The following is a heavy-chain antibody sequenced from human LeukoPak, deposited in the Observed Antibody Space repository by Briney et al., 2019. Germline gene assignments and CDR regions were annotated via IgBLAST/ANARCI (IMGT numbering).Heavy chain of an antibody. V-gene: IGHV3-30*18. Sequence: PGGSLRLSCAASGFTFSSYGMHWVRQAPGKGLEWVAVISYDGSNKYYADSVKGRFAISRDNSKNTLYLQMNSLRAEDTAVYYCAKDIYSSSSIDPWGQGTLVTVSS. J-gene: IGHJ5*02. CDR1: GFTFSSYG. D-gene: IGHD6-6*01. CDR2: ISYDGSNK. CDR3: AKDIYSSSSIDP.